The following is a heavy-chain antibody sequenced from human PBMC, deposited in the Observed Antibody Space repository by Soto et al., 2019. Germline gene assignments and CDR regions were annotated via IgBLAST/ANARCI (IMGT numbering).Heavy chain of an antibody. CDR2: IYSGGST. Sequence: EVQLAETGGGLIQPGGSLRLSCAVSGFTVSTNYMSWVRQAPGKGLEWVSVIYSGGSTSYADSVKGRFTISRDNSKNTLYLQMNSLRAEDTAVYYCARDYTYYSYYGMDVWGQGPKVTVSS. CDR1: GFTVSTNY. CDR3: ARDYTYYSYYGMDV. J-gene: IGHJ6*02. V-gene: IGHV3-53*02.